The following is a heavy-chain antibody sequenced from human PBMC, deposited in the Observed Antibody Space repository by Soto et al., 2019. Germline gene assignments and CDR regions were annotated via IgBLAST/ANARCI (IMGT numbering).Heavy chain of an antibody. CDR1: GGTFSSYT. D-gene: IGHD6-19*01. CDR2: IIPILGIA. CDR3: ARDQEIAVAGTYY. Sequence: GASVKVSCKASGGTFSSYTISWVRQAPGQGLEWMGRIIPILGIANYAQKFQGRVTITADKSTSTAYMELSSLRSEDTAVYYCARDQEIAVAGTYYWGQGTLVTVSS. J-gene: IGHJ4*02. V-gene: IGHV1-69*04.